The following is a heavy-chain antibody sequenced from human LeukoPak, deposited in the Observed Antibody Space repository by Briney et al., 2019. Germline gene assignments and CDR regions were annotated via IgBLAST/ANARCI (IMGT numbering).Heavy chain of an antibody. Sequence: GGSLRLSCAASGFTFSTYAMSWVRQAPGKGLEWVSVISGSGSSTYYADSVKGRFTISRDNSKNTLYLQMNSLRAEDTAVYYCARVIMYYDFWSGTDYWGQGTLVTVSS. J-gene: IGHJ4*02. CDR1: GFTFSTYA. D-gene: IGHD3-3*01. CDR3: ARVIMYYDFWSGTDY. V-gene: IGHV3-23*01. CDR2: ISGSGSST.